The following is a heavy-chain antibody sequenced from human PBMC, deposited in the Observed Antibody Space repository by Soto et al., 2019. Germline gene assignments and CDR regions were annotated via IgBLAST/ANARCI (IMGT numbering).Heavy chain of an antibody. V-gene: IGHV4-31*03. Sequence: QVQLQESGPGLVKPSQTLSLTCTVSGGSISSGGYYWSWIRQHSGKGLEWIGYIYYSGSTYYNPSLKSRVTISVDTSKNQFSLKLSSVTAADTAVYYCARASIEEGVQLDPYGMDVWGQGTTVTVSS. D-gene: IGHD1-1*01. CDR2: IYYSGST. CDR3: ARASIEEGVQLDPYGMDV. J-gene: IGHJ6*02. CDR1: GGSISSGGYY.